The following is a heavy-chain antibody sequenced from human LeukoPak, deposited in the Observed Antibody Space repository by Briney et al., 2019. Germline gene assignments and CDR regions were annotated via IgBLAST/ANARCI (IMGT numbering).Heavy chain of an antibody. CDR3: AKAGAAFYASSAPSYFDC. J-gene: IGHJ4*02. V-gene: IGHV3-9*01. D-gene: IGHD2/OR15-2a*01. Sequence: GRSLRLSCVASGFTFDDHAMHWVRQAPGKGLEWVSGISWNSGSIDYVDSVKGRFTISRDNSKNSLYLQMNSLTAEDTALYFCAKAGAAFYASSAPSYFDCWGQGTLVTVSS. CDR1: GFTFDDHA. CDR2: ISWNSGSI.